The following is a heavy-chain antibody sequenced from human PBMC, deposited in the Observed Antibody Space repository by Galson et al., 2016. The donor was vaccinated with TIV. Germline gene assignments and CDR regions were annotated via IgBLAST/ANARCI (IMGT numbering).Heavy chain of an antibody. CDR1: GFTFSSYT. V-gene: IGHV3-21*01. J-gene: IGHJ6*02. CDR3: ARDIFPYYGMDI. Sequence: LRLSCAASGFTFSSYTMTWVRQAPGKGLEWVPSIRSSSSYKSYADSVKGRFTISRDNAKNSLYLQMNSLRAEDTAVYYCARDIFPYYGMDIWGQGTTVTVSS. D-gene: IGHD2-21*01. CDR2: IRSSSSYK.